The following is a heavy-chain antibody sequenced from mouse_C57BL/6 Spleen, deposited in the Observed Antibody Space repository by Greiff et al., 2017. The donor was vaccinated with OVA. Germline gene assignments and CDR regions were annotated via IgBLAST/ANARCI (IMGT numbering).Heavy chain of an antibody. J-gene: IGHJ2*01. CDR2: IYPGDGDT. V-gene: IGHV1-80*01. Sequence: VKVVESGAELVKPGASVKISCKASGYAFSSYWMNWVKQRPGKGLEWIGQIYPGDGDTNYNGKFKGKATLTADKSSSTAYMQLSSLTSEDSAVYFCARSYYGSSYTFYYFDYWGQGTTLTVSS. CDR3: ARSYYGSSYTFYYFDY. CDR1: GYAFSSYW. D-gene: IGHD1-1*01.